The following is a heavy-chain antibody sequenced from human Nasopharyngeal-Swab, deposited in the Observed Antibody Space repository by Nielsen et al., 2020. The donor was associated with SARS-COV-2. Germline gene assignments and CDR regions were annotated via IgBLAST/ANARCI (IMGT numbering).Heavy chain of an antibody. CDR3: ARGLGKQITIFEVVIAYNWFDP. Sequence: WIRQPPGKGLEGIGEINHRGSTNYNPSLKRRVTKAEDTSKNQFTLKLSAVTAADTAVYYCARGLGKQITIFEVVIAYNWFDPWGQGTLVTVSS. J-gene: IGHJ5*02. V-gene: IGHV4-34*01. CDR2: INHRGST. D-gene: IGHD3-3*01.